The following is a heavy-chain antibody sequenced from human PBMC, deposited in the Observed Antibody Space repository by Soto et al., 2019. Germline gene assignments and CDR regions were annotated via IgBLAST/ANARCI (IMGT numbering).Heavy chain of an antibody. J-gene: IGHJ6*02. CDR3: VKDAYSSHYYYYGMDV. CDR2: ISSNGDNT. D-gene: IGHD5-18*01. Sequence: VQLVESGGTLVQPGGSLRLSCSASGFTFNTFAMHWVRQTPGKGLEFVSTISSNGDNTYYADSVKGRFAISRDNSKNTLYLQMYSLRPEDTALYYCVKDAYSSHYYYYGMDVWGQGTTVTVSS. V-gene: IGHV3-64D*06. CDR1: GFTFNTFA.